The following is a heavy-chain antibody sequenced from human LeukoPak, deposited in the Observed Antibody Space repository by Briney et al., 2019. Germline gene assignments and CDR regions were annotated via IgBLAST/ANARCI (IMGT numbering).Heavy chain of an antibody. CDR1: GYTFTGYY. V-gene: IGHV1-2*02. CDR3: ARGLNIVVVVAAISDAFDI. J-gene: IGHJ3*02. Sequence: GASVKVSCKASGYTFTGYYMHWVRQAPGQGLEWMGWINPNSGGTNYAQKFQGRVTMTRDTSISTAYMELSRLRSDDTAVYYCARGLNIVVVVAAISDAFDIWGQGTMVTVSS. D-gene: IGHD2-15*01. CDR2: INPNSGGT.